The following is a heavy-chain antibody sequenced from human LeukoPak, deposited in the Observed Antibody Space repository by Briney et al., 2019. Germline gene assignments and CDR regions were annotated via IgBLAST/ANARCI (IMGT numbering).Heavy chain of an antibody. J-gene: IGHJ3*02. Sequence: GGSLRLSCAASGFTVSSNYMSWVRQAPGKGLEWVSVIHSGGSTYYADSVKGRFTISRDNSKNTLYLQMNSLRAEDTAVYYCARELLRFAFDIWGQGTMVTVSS. V-gene: IGHV3-53*01. CDR2: IHSGGST. CDR3: ARELLRFAFDI. D-gene: IGHD3-3*01. CDR1: GFTVSSNY.